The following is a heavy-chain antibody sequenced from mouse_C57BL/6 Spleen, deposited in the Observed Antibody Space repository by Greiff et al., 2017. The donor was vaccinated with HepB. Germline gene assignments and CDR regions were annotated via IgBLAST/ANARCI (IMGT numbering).Heavy chain of an antibody. CDR3: VRPLDRDYGSWMDY. J-gene: IGHJ4*01. CDR1: GFSFNTYA. V-gene: IGHV10-1*01. D-gene: IGHD1-1*01. CDR2: IRSKSNNYAT. Sequence: EVQLVESGGGLVQPKGSLKLSCAASGFSFNTYAMNWVRQAPGKGLEWVARIRSKSNNYATYYADSVKDRFTISRDDSESMLYLQMNNLKTEDTAMYYCVRPLDRDYGSWMDYWGQGTSVTVSS.